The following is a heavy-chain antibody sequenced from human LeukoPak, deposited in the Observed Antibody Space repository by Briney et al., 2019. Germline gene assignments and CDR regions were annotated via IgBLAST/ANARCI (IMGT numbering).Heavy chain of an antibody. CDR2: IKEDGSDR. J-gene: IGHJ4*02. D-gene: IGHD2-8*02. V-gene: IGHV3-7*01. CDR1: GFTFSTYW. Sequence: PGTSLRLSCAASGFTFSTYWMSWVRQAPGKGLEWVANIKEDGSDRYYVDSVKGRFTISRDNARNSLYLQMNSLRAEDTAVYYCARDYWASDYWGQGTLVTVSS. CDR3: ARDYWASDY.